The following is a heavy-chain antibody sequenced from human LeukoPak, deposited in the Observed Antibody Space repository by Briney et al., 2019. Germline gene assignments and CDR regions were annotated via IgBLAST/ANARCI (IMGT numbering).Heavy chain of an antibody. J-gene: IGHJ3*02. CDR3: ARAYCGGDCYSGAFDI. Sequence: SETLSLTCTVSGGSISSYYWSWIRQPPGKGLEWIGYIYYSGSTNYNPSLKSRVTISVDTSKNQFSPKLSSVTAADTAVYYCARAYCGGDCYSGAFDIWGQGTMVTVSS. D-gene: IGHD2-21*01. V-gene: IGHV4-59*01. CDR2: IYYSGST. CDR1: GGSISSYY.